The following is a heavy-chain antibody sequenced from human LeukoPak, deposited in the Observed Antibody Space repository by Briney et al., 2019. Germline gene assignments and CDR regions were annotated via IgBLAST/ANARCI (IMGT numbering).Heavy chain of an antibody. J-gene: IGHJ5*02. V-gene: IGHV3-9*01. CDR3: ASSPRCSSTSCYPWFDP. CDR2: ISYNGGDI. D-gene: IGHD2-2*01. Sequence: GGSLRLSCAASGFTFDDYAMHWVRQAPGKGLEWVSGISYNGGDIGYADSVKGRFTISRDSAKNSLYLQMNSLRTEDTAVYYCASSPRCSSTSCYPWFDPWGQGTLVTVSS. CDR1: GFTFDDYA.